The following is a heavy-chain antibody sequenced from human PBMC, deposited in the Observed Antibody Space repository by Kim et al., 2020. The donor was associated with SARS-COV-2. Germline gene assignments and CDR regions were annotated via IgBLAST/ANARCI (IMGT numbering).Heavy chain of an antibody. J-gene: IGHJ4*02. V-gene: IGHV3-53*04. CDR3: ARADYYDSSSYYQY. D-gene: IGHD3-22*01. Sequence: AYSVKVRLTISRPNAKNTLYLQMNSLTAEDTAVYYCARADYYDSSSYYQYWGQGTLVTLSS.